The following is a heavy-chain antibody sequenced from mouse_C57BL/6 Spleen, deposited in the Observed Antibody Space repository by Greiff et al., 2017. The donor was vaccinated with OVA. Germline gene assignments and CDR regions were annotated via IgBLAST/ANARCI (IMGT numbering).Heavy chain of an antibody. CDR3: GLGFAY. J-gene: IGHJ3*01. D-gene: IGHD4-1*01. V-gene: IGHV5-4*03. Sequence: EVKLVESGGGLVKPGGSLKLSCAASGFTFSSYAMSWVRQTPEKRLEWVATISDGGSSTYYPDNVKGRFTISRDNAKNNLYLQMSHMKSEDTAMYYCGLGFAYWGQGTLVTVSA. CDR1: GFTFSSYA. CDR2: ISDGGSST.